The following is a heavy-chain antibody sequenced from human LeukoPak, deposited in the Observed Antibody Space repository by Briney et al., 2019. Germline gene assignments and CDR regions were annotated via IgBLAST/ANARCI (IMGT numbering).Heavy chain of an antibody. CDR2: TYYRSKWFN. V-gene: IGHV6-1*01. CDR1: GDSVSSNSAA. Sequence: SQTLSLTCAISGDSVSSNSAAWNWVRQSPSRGLEWLGRTYYRSKWFNDYSISVKSRIIVNPDTAKNQFSLQLSSVTAADTAVYYCARGADGDFDYWGQGTLVTVSS. D-gene: IGHD4-17*01. J-gene: IGHJ4*02. CDR3: ARGADGDFDY.